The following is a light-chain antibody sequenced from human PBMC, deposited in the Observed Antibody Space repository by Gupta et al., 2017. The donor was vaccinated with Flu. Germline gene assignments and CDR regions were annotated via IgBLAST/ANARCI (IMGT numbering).Light chain of an antibody. V-gene: IGLV1-51*01. J-gene: IGLJ3*02. CDR1: NVGDSD. Sequence: QSVLTQPPSVSARPGQKVTISCSNVGDSDAAWYQHVPGSAPRLLIYQNIRRPLGIPDRFSGSRFGPSATLAINGLQTGDEADYYCATWDVSVVGWVFGTGTKLTVL. CDR2: QNI. CDR3: ATWDVSVVGWV.